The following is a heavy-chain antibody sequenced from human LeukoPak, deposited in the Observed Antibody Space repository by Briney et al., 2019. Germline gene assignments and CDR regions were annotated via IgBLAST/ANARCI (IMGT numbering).Heavy chain of an antibody. CDR2: IYSGGST. CDR3: ACGVEMATTMDY. Sequence: PGGSLRLSCAASGFTVSSNYMSWVRQAPGKGLEWASVIYSGGSTYYVDSVKGRFTISRDNSKNTLYLQMNSLRAEDTAVYYCACGVEMATTMDYWGQGTLVTVSS. D-gene: IGHD5-24*01. V-gene: IGHV3-53*01. J-gene: IGHJ4*02. CDR1: GFTVSSNY.